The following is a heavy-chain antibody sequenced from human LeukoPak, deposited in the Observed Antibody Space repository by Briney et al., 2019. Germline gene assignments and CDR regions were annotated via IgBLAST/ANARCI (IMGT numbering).Heavy chain of an antibody. D-gene: IGHD6-19*01. CDR2: IHYSGTT. Sequence: SETLSLTCTVSGGSISSLTYYWGWIRQPPGKGLEWIASIHYSGTTYYSPSLKSRVAISVDWSNNQFSLRLSSVTAADTAVYFCTGYSSGWSSGGGYWGQGTLVTVSS. CDR3: TGYSSGWSSGGGY. J-gene: IGHJ4*02. V-gene: IGHV4-39*01. CDR1: GGSISSLTYY.